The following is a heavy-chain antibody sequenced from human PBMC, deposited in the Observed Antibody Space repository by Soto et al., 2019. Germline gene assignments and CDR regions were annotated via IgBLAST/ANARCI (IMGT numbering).Heavy chain of an antibody. D-gene: IGHD1-20*01. CDR2: IYYNGGT. J-gene: IGHJ6*04. CDR1: RGSISSSISY. Sequence: PSETLSLTCTVSRGSISSSISYGGWFRHPPGKGLEWIGSIYYNGGTYYNPSLKSRVTISVCTPKNQFSLKLSSLTAEDMAVYYCANITAAWMSYSYGMYVWGTGTTVPVS. CDR3: ANITAAWMSYSYGMYV. V-gene: IGHV4-39*01.